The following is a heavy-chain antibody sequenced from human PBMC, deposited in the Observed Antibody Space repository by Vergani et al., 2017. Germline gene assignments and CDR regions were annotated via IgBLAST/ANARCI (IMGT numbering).Heavy chain of an antibody. V-gene: IGHV3-21*01. CDR2: ISSSSSYI. D-gene: IGHD4-23*01. CDR3: ARGVYGGNWVLYY. CDR1: GFTFSSYS. J-gene: IGHJ4*02. Sequence: EVQLVESGGGLVKPGGSLRLSCAASGFTFSSYSMNWVRQGPGKGLEWVSSISSSSSYIYYADSVKGRFTISRDNAKNSLYLQMNSLRAEDTAVYYCARGVYGGNWVLYYWGQGTLVTVSS.